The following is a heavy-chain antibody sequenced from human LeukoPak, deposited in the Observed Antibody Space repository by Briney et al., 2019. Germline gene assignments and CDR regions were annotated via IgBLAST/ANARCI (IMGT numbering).Heavy chain of an antibody. V-gene: IGHV4-4*07. J-gene: IGHJ4*02. CDR2: IYPSGSP. Sequence: SETLSLTCTVSDDSISNHYWSWIRQPAGKGLEWIGRIYPSGSPNYNPFLKSRVTMSVDTSKNQFSLKVNSVTAADTAVYYCARGAGPFDHWGQGTLVTVSP. D-gene: IGHD6-19*01. CDR1: DDSISNHY. CDR3: ARGAGPFDH.